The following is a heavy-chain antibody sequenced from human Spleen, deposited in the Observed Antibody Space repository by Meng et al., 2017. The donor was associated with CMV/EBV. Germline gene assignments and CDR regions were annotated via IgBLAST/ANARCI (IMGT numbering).Heavy chain of an antibody. J-gene: IGHJ4*02. CDR2: IYYSGSN. CDR1: GGSVTSYY. Sequence: ESLKISCTVSGGSVTSYYWTWIRQPPGKGLEWIAYIYYSGSNNYNPSLKSRVTISGDTSKNQFSLKLTSVTDADTAVYYCVRGGGYYDFWGQGTLVTVSS. V-gene: IGHV4-59*02. D-gene: IGHD2/OR15-2a*01. CDR3: VRGGGYYDF.